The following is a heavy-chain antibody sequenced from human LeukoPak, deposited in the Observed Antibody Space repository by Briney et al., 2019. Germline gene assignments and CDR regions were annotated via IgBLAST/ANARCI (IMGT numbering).Heavy chain of an antibody. V-gene: IGHV1-8*01. CDR3: ARVPREIASI. Sequence: ASVKVSCKASGYTFTSYDINWVRQATGQGLEWMGYLNPASGNTGYAQKFQGRVTMTTDTSISTAYMELSSLRSEDTAVYYCARVPREIASIWGQGTMVTVSS. D-gene: IGHD3-16*02. CDR1: GYTFTSYD. J-gene: IGHJ3*02. CDR2: LNPASGNT.